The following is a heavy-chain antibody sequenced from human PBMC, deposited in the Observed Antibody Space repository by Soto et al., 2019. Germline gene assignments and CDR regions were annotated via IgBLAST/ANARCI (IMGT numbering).Heavy chain of an antibody. CDR3: AKASRLDSYYDYIWGSYPPRYFDY. D-gene: IGHD3-16*02. CDR2: ISGSGGST. CDR1: GFTFSSYA. J-gene: IGHJ4*02. Sequence: GGSLRLSCAASGFTFSSYAMSWVRQAPGKGLEWVSAISGSGGSTYYADSVKGRFTISRDNSKNTLYLQMNSLRAEDTAAYYCAKASRLDSYYDYIWGSYPPRYFDYWGQGTLVTVSS. V-gene: IGHV3-23*01.